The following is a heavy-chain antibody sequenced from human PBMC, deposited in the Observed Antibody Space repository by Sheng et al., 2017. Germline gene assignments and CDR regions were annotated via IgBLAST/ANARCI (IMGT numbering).Heavy chain of an antibody. J-gene: IGHJ4*02. D-gene: IGHD6-19*01. CDR3: TLFRRAGNFDY. CDR2: IKSKTDGGTT. CDR1: GFTFSNAW. V-gene: IGHV3-15*01. Sequence: EVQLVESGGGLVKPGGSLRLSCAASGFTFSNAWMSWVRQAPGKGLEWVGRIKSKTDGGTTDYAAPVKCRFTISRDDSKNTLYLQMNSLKTEDTAVYYCTLFRRAGNFDYWGQGTLVTVSS.